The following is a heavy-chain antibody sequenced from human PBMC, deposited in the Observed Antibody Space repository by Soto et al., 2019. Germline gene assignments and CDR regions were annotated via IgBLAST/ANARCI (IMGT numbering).Heavy chain of an antibody. Sequence: QVQLVQSGAEVKKPGSSVTVSCKASGGTFSSYTISWVRQAPGQGLEWMGGIIPIFGTANYAQKFQGRDTITGDESTSTAYMELSSLRSEDTAVYYCARGNHRWLQLWYFDLWGRGTLVTVSS. CDR2: IIPIFGTA. CDR3: ARGNHRWLQLWYFDL. D-gene: IGHD5-12*01. CDR1: GGTFSSYT. V-gene: IGHV1-69*12. J-gene: IGHJ2*01.